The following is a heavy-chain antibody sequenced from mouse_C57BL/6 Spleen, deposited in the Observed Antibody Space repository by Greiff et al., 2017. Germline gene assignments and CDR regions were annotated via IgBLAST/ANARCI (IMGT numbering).Heavy chain of an antibody. CDR2: ISSGSSTI. CDR3: ARSPRYGSSFYFDY. CDR1: GFTFSDYG. Sequence: EVKLMESGGGLVKPGGSLKLSCAASGFTFSDYGMHWVRQAPEKGLEWVAYISSGSSTIYYADTVKGRFTISRDNAKNTLFLQMTSLRSEDTAMYYCARSPRYGSSFYFDYWGQGTTLTVSS. V-gene: IGHV5-17*01. D-gene: IGHD1-1*01. J-gene: IGHJ2*01.